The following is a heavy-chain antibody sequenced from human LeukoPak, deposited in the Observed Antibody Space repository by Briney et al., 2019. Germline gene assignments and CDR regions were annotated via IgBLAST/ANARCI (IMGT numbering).Heavy chain of an antibody. CDR2: FEPEDGET. CDR1: GYTLTELS. CDR3: ATELYVAAMRDF. J-gene: IGHJ4*02. D-gene: IGHD5-12*01. Sequence: ASVTVSFTFSGYTLTELSMHWVRQAPGKGLEWMGGFEPEDGETIYAQKFQGRVTMTEDTSTDTAYMELSSLASEDTAVYYCATELYVAAMRDFWGQGTLVTVSS. V-gene: IGHV1-24*01.